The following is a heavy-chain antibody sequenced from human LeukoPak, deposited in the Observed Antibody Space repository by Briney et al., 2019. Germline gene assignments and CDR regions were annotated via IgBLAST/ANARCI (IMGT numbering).Heavy chain of an antibody. J-gene: IGHJ5*02. D-gene: IGHD3-10*01. CDR3: AREITMVRGRSDWFDP. V-gene: IGHV1-8*01. CDR1: GYTFTSYD. Sequence: GASVEVSCKASGYTFTSYDINWVRQATGQGLEWMGWMNPNSGNTGYAQKFQGRVTMTRNTSISTAYMELSSLRSEDTAVYYCAREITMVRGRSDWFDPWGQGTLVTVSS. CDR2: MNPNSGNT.